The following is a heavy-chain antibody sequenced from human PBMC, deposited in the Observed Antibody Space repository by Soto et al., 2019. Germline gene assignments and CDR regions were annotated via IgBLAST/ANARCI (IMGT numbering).Heavy chain of an antibody. CDR3: ARLNYYGSGSYYSWFDL. CDR1: GGSISSGDYY. D-gene: IGHD3-10*01. V-gene: IGHV4-30-4*01. Sequence: LSLTCTVPGGSISSGDYYWSWSRQPPGTGLEWIGYIYYSGSTYYNPSLKSRVTISVDTSKNQFSLKLSSVTAADTAVYYCARLNYYGSGSYYSWFDLWGQGTLVTVSS. CDR2: IYYSGST. J-gene: IGHJ5*02.